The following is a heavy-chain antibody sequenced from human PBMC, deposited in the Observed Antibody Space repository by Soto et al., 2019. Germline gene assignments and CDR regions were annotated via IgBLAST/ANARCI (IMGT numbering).Heavy chain of an antibody. Sequence: EAQLVESGGGLVQPGGSLRLSCSASGFTFNTYWMHWVRQAPGKGLVWVSRINPDGSGTAYADSVKGRFTISRDNAKNTLYLHMISLRAEDTAVYYCAKDWVWELLGGEYWGQGTLVTVSS. CDR3: AKDWVWELLGGEY. CDR1: GFTFNTYW. V-gene: IGHV3-74*01. J-gene: IGHJ4*02. D-gene: IGHD1-26*01. CDR2: INPDGSGT.